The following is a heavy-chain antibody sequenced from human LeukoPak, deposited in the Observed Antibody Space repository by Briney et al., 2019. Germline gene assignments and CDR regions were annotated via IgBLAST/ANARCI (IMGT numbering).Heavy chain of an antibody. J-gene: IGHJ4*02. D-gene: IGHD1-26*01. CDR3: ARGRLGDNFDY. Sequence: PSETLSLTCTVSGDSISSSSYYWGWIRQPPGKGLEWIGSIHYSGSTYYNPSLKSRVTISLDTSKNQFSLKLSSVTAADTAVYYCARGRLGDNFDYWGQGTLVTVSS. V-gene: IGHV4-39*07. CDR1: GDSISSSSYY. CDR2: IHYSGST.